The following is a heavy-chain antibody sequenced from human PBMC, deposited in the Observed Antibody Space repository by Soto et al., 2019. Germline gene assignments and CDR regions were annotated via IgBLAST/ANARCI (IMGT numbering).Heavy chain of an antibody. V-gene: IGHV3-33*08. D-gene: IGHD6-6*01. CDR3: ARGLYSSSSIIVY. CDR2: IWYDGSNK. CDR1: GFTFSSYG. Sequence: VQLVESGGGLDKPGGSLRLSCAASGFTFSSYGMHWVRQAPGKGLEWVAVIWYDGSNKYYADSVKGRFTISRDNSKNTLYLQMNCLRAEDTAVYYCARGLYSSSSIIVYWGQGTLVTVSS. J-gene: IGHJ4*02.